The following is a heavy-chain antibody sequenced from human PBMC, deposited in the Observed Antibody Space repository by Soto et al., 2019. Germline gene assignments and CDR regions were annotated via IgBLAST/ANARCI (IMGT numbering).Heavy chain of an antibody. CDR3: ARESGSYGGGDY. CDR1: GFTFSSYS. CDR2: ISSSSSYI. Sequence: EVQLVESGGGLVKPGGSLRLSCAASGFTFSSYSMNWVRQAPGKGLEWVSSISSSSSYIYYADSVKGRFTISRDNDKNSLYLQMNSLRAEDTAVYYCARESGSYGGGDYWGQGTLVTVSS. J-gene: IGHJ4*02. V-gene: IGHV3-21*01. D-gene: IGHD1-26*01.